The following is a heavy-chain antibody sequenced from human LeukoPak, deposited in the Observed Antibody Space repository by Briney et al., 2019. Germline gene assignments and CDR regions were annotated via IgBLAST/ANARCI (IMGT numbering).Heavy chain of an antibody. Sequence: GESLKISCKGSGYSFTRYWIGWVRQMPGKGLEWMGIIYPDDSDTRYRPSFQGQVTISADKSISTAYMELSRLRSDDTAVYYCARGVTKDFQYWGQGTLVTVSS. D-gene: IGHD4-17*01. J-gene: IGHJ1*01. V-gene: IGHV5-51*01. CDR1: GYSFTRYW. CDR3: ARGVTKDFQY. CDR2: IYPDDSDT.